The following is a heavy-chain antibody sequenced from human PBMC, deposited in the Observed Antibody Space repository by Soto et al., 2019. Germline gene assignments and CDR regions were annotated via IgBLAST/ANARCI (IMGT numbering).Heavy chain of an antibody. CDR1: GDSVSSNSAA. J-gene: IGHJ4*02. D-gene: IGHD5-12*01. CDR3: AREMGDGYNYIDY. CDR2: TYYRSKWYN. V-gene: IGHV6-1*01. Sequence: SQTLSLTCVISGDSVSSNSAAWNWISQSPSRGLEWLGRTYYRSKWYNDYAVSVKSRITINPDTSKNQFSLQLNSVTPEDTAVYYCAREMGDGYNYIDYWGQGTLVTVSS.